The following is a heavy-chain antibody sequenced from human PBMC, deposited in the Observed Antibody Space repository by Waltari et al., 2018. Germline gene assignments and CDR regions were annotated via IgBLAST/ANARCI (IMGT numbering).Heavy chain of an antibody. J-gene: IGHJ3*02. CDR1: GFTVSSNY. D-gene: IGHD6-19*01. CDR3: ARALSDWYVGEAFEI. CDR2: MYSDGNT. V-gene: IGHV3-53*01. Sequence: EVQLVESGGGLIQTGGSLRLSCAASGFTVSSNYMSWVCEATGKGLEWCSIMYSDGNTYDADSVKGRLTISRDNTKNTLFLQMRSLRGEDTARYYCARALSDWYVGEAFEIWGQGTMVTVSS.